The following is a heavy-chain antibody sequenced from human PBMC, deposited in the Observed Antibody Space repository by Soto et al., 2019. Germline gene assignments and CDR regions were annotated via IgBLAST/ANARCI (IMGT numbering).Heavy chain of an antibody. V-gene: IGHV3-23*01. CDR3: AKDYRSAYDRVYYMDV. CDR2: IGASGSST. CDR1: GFTFSNYA. J-gene: IGHJ6*03. Sequence: PGGSLRLSCAASGFTFSNYAMSWVRQAPGKGLEWVSAIGASGSSTYHADSVKGRFTISRDNSKNTLYLQMNSLRAEDTAVYYCAKDYRSAYDRVYYMDVWGKGTTVTVSS. D-gene: IGHD5-12*01.